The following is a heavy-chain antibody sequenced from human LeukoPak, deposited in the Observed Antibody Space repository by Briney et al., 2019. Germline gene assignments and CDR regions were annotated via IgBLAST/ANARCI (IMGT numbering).Heavy chain of an antibody. V-gene: IGHV4-4*07. CDR1: GGSISSYY. Sequence: SETLSLTCTVSGGSISSYYWSWIRQPAGKGLEWIGRIYTSGSTNYNPSLKSRVTMSVDTSKNQFSLKLSSVTAADTAVYYCARDWRGRAYYDFWSGHPGWFDPWGQGTLVTVSS. CDR2: IYTSGST. D-gene: IGHD3-3*01. CDR3: ARDWRGRAYYDFWSGHPGWFDP. J-gene: IGHJ5*02.